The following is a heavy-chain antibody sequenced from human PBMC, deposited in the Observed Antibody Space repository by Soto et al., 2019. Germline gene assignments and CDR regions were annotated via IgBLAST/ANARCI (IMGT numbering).Heavy chain of an antibody. Sequence: ESGGGLVKPGGSLRLSCAASGFPFSSYSMNWVRQAPGKGLEWVSSISSSSSYIYYADSVKGRFTISRDNAKNSLYLQMNSLRAEDTAVYYCARARTFFGSDEYYFDYWGQGTLVTVSS. J-gene: IGHJ4*02. D-gene: IGHD3-3*01. CDR2: ISSSSSYI. V-gene: IGHV3-21*01. CDR1: GFPFSSYS. CDR3: ARARTFFGSDEYYFDY.